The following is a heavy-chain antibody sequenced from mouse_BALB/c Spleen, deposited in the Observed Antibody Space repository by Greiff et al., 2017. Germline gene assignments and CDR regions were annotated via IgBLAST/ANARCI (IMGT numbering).Heavy chain of an antibody. CDR3: TRSTDAWFAY. Sequence: VQLQQPGAELVRPGASVKLSCKASGYTFTSYWINWVKQRPGQGLEWIGNIYPSDSYTNYNQKFKDKATLTVDKSSSTAYMQLSSPTSEDSAVYYCTRSTDAWFAYWGQGTLVTVSA. J-gene: IGHJ3*01. D-gene: IGHD2-3*01. V-gene: IGHV1-69*02. CDR1: GYTFTSYW. CDR2: IYPSDSYT.